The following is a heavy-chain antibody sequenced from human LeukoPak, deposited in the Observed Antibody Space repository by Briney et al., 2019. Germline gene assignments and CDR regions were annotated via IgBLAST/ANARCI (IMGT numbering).Heavy chain of an antibody. CDR1: GGTFSSYA. V-gene: IGHV1-69*01. Sequence: GASVKVSCKASGGTFSSYAISWVRQAPGQGLEWMGGIIPIFGTANYAQKFQGRVTITADESTSTAYMELSSLRSEDTAVYYCARDKGGRRGLYYGMDAWGQGTTVTVSS. CDR2: IIPIFGTA. D-gene: IGHD1-1*01. J-gene: IGHJ6*02. CDR3: ARDKGGRRGLYYGMDA.